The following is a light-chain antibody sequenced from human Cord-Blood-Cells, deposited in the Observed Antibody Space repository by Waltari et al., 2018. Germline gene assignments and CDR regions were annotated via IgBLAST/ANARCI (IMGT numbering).Light chain of an antibody. CDR1: QSVSSN. CDR2: GAS. Sequence: EIVMTQSPATLSVSSGARATLSCRASQSVSSNLAWYQQKPGQAPRLLIYGASTRATGIPARFSGSGSGTEFTLTISSLQSEDFAVYYCQQYNNWPPDTFGPGTKVDIK. J-gene: IGKJ3*01. CDR3: QQYNNWPPDT. V-gene: IGKV3-15*01.